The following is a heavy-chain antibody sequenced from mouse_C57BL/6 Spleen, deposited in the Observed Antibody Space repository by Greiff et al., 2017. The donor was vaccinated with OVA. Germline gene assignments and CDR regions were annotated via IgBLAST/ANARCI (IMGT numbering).Heavy chain of an antibody. J-gene: IGHJ1*03. CDR1: GYAFTNYL. CDR2: INPGSGGT. CDR3: ARSFITTVVGWYFEV. Sequence: QVQLQQSGAELVRPGTSVKVSCKASGYAFTNYLIEWVKQRPGQGLEWIGVINPGSGGTNYNEKFKGKATLTADKSSSTAYMQLSSLTSEDSAVYFCARSFITTVVGWYFEVWGTGTTVTVSS. D-gene: IGHD1-1*01. V-gene: IGHV1-54*01.